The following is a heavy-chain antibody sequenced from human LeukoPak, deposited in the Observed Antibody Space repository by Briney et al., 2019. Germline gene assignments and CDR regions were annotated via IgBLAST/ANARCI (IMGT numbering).Heavy chain of an antibody. CDR3: AKKGIAAAGDWFDP. CDR2: ITGSGGST. D-gene: IGHD6-13*01. Sequence: PGGSLRLSCAASGFTFSSYAMSWVRQAPGKGLEWVSLITGSGGSTHYADSVKGRFTIYRDNSKNTLYLQRDSLRAEDTAVYYCAKKGIAAAGDWFDPWGQGTLVTVSS. J-gene: IGHJ5*02. V-gene: IGHV3-23*01. CDR1: GFTFSSYA.